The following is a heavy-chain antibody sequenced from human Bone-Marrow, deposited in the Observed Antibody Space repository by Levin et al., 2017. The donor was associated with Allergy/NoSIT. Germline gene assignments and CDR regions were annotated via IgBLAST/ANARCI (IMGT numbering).Heavy chain of an antibody. CDR1: GGSFSLYS. V-gene: IGHV1-69*13. D-gene: IGHD2-21*01. CDR3: ASGALTDVGVETF. Sequence: SVKVSCKASGGSFSLYSVIWVRQAHGQGLEWLGGIIPVFGTTNYAQMFQGRVTITADESTSTVFMEVTRLTSNDTAVYFCASGALTDVGVETFWGQGTLVTVSS. J-gene: IGHJ1*01. CDR2: IIPVFGTT.